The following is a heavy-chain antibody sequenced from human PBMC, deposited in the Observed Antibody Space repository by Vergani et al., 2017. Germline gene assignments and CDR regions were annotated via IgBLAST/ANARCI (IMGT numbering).Heavy chain of an antibody. CDR3: ARVGGYDEGDAFRIGYFDS. CDR2: IYSTGST. Sequence: QVQLQESGPGLVKPSQTLSLTCSVSGASISSGVYYWNWIRQHPGKGLEWIGYIYSTGSTHHNPSLRRRINMSVDTSKNQFSLKLDSVPAADTAMYYCARVGGYDEGDAFRIGYFDSWGPGIMVTVSS. J-gene: IGHJ4*02. CDR1: GASISSGVYY. D-gene: IGHD3-22*01. V-gene: IGHV4-31*03.